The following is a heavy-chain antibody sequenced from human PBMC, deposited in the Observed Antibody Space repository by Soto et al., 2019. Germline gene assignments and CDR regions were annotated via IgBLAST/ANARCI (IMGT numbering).Heavy chain of an antibody. J-gene: IGHJ4*02. D-gene: IGHD2-15*01. Sequence: EVQLVESGGGLVQPGGSLTLSCAASGFRFSNSWMSWVRQTPVKGLEWVANIKEDGSEKYYVDSVKGRSTISRDNTKNSLYLKMNSLSAEDTAVYYCAKDGAGYYWGQGTLVTVSS. CDR2: IKEDGSEK. CDR3: AKDGAGYY. CDR1: GFRFSNSW. V-gene: IGHV3-7*04.